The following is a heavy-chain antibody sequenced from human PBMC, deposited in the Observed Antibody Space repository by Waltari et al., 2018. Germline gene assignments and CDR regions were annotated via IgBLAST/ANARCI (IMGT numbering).Heavy chain of an antibody. J-gene: IGHJ4*02. CDR3: AKERGGWYRGLLDY. D-gene: IGHD6-19*01. Sequence: LEWVSGISWNSGSIGYADSVKGRFTISRDNAKNSLYLQMNSLRAEDTALYYCAKERGGWYRGLLDYWGQGTLVTVSS. CDR2: ISWNSGSI. V-gene: IGHV3-9*01.